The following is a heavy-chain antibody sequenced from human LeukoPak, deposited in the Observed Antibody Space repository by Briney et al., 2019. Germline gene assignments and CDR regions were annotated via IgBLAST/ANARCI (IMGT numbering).Heavy chain of an antibody. D-gene: IGHD6-19*01. CDR1: GGSISSGGYS. CDR3: ARGRYSSGWFFDY. CDR2: IYHSGST. Sequence: SQTLSLTCAVSGGSISSGGYSWSWIRQPPGKGLEWIGYIYHSGSTYHNPSLKSRVTISVDTSKNQFSLKLSSVTAADTAVYYCARGRYSSGWFFDYWGQGTLVTVSS. J-gene: IGHJ4*02. V-gene: IGHV4-30-2*05.